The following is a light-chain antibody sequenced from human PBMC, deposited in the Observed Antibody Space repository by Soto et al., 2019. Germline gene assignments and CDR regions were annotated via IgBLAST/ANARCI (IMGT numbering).Light chain of an antibody. CDR2: EVS. J-gene: IGLJ3*02. Sequence: QSVLTQPASVSGSPGQSITISCTGTSSDIGGYNYVSWYQFHPGKAPKLIIYEVSNRPSGISDRFSGSKSAYTASLTIFGLQAEDEGDYYCSSFTNTATRVFGGGTKLTVL. CDR1: SSDIGGYNY. V-gene: IGLV2-14*01. CDR3: SSFTNTATRV.